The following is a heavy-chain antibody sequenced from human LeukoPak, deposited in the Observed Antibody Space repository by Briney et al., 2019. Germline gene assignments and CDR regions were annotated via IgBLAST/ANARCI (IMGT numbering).Heavy chain of an antibody. J-gene: IGHJ3*01. Sequence: PSETLSLTCTVSAGSISSYSWSWIRQPPGKGLEWIGYIYHSGGTYYNPSLKSRVTISVDRSKSQFSLKLTSVTAADTAVYYCADSSASGAFDFWGQGTVVTVSS. CDR1: AGSISSYS. CDR2: IYHSGGT. V-gene: IGHV4-59*04. D-gene: IGHD3-22*01. CDR3: ADSSASGAFDF.